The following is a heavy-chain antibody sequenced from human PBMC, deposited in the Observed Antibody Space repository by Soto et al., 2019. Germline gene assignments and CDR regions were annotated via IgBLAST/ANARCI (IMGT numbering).Heavy chain of an antibody. Sequence: HPGGSLRLSCVASGFIFSNFGMHWVRQAPGKGLEWVAVISSDEKIKQYADSVRGRFAISRDNSKNTLYLQMTSLRAEDTAIYYCARGPRSVLDYWGQGTLVTVSS. V-gene: IGHV3-33*01. CDR2: ISSDEKIK. CDR3: ARGPRSVLDY. CDR1: GFIFSNFG. D-gene: IGHD6-6*01. J-gene: IGHJ4*02.